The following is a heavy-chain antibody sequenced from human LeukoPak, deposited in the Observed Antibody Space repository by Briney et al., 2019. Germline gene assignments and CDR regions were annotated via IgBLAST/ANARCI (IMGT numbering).Heavy chain of an antibody. V-gene: IGHV3-7*01. D-gene: IGHD3-22*01. J-gene: IGHJ4*02. CDR2: IKQDGSEK. Sequence: GGSLRLSCTASSGFTFSSYWMNWVRQAPGEGLEWVANIKQDGSEKHYVDSVKGRFTISRDNAKNSLFLQMNSLRAEDTAVYYCAGAPYYHHGTGVSWGVNSWGQGTLVTVSS. CDR1: GFTFSSYW. CDR3: AGAPYYHHGTGVSWGVNS.